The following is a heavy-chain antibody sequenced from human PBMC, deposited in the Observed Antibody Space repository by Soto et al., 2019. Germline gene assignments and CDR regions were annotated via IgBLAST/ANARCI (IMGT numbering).Heavy chain of an antibody. CDR3: SKDLNYDFSYYYGIDV. V-gene: IGHV3-43D*03. Sequence: GGSLRLSCAASGFTFDDYAMHWVRQAPGKGLEWVSLISWDGGSTYYADSVKGRFTISRDNSKNSLYLQMNSLRAEDTALYFCSKDLNYDFSYYYGIDVWGQGTTVTVSS. CDR2: ISWDGGST. CDR1: GFTFDDYA. D-gene: IGHD3-3*01. J-gene: IGHJ6*02.